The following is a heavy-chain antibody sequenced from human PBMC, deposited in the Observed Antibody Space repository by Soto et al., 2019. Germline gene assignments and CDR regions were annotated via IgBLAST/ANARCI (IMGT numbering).Heavy chain of an antibody. Sequence: ASVKVSCKDSGYTFTSNGVTWLRQAPGKGLEWMGWISAYNGNTNYAQKFQGRVTMTTDTSTTTAYMELRSLRSDDTALYYCARDTLTLLHTTYLDYWVHGTLDT. CDR2: ISAYNGNT. J-gene: IGHJ4*01. CDR1: GYTFTSNG. D-gene: IGHD3-3*01. CDR3: ARDTLTLLHTTYLDY. V-gene: IGHV1-18*01.